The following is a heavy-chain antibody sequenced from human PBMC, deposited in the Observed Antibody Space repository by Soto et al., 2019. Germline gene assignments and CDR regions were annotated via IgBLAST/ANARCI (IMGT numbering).Heavy chain of an antibody. CDR2: IYYSGYT. CDR1: GDSIRRYY. CDR3: ARCFSGNYPSRREEQYYFGS. J-gene: IGHJ4*01. D-gene: IGHD1-26*01. Sequence: PSETMSLTCTVSGDSIRRYYWSWIRQPPGKGLEWIGYIYYSGYTSYNPSLKSRVTISVDTSKNQFSLKLNSVTAADTAVYYCARCFSGNYPSRREEQYYFGSWGQGTRVTVAS. V-gene: IGHV4-59*01.